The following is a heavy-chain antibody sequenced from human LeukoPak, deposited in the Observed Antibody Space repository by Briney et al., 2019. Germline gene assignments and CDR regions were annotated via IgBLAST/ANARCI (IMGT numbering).Heavy chain of an antibody. J-gene: IGHJ4*02. CDR3: ARVAGWKWDRHFDY. D-gene: IGHD1-26*01. V-gene: IGHV4-39*07. CDR1: GGYISSSSYY. Sequence: PSDTLSLTCTVSGGYISSSSYYWGWIRQPPGKGLEWIGSIYYSGSTNYNPSLKSRLTISVDTSKNQFSLKLSSVTAADTAVYYCARVAGWKWDRHFDYWGQGTLVTVSS. CDR2: IYYSGST.